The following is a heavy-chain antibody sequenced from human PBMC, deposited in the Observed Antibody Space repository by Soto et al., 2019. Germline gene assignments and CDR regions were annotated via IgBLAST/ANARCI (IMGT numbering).Heavy chain of an antibody. CDR2: ISGSGVST. CDR3: AKELYDSSGYYYVEGAFDI. V-gene: IGHV3-23*01. CDR1: GFTFSSYA. Sequence: PGGSLRLSCAASGFTFSSYAISWVRQAPWKGLEWVSAISGSGVSTYYADSVKGRFTISRDNSKNTLYLQMNSLRAEDTAVYYCAKELYDSSGYYYVEGAFDIWGQGTMV. D-gene: IGHD3-22*01. J-gene: IGHJ3*02.